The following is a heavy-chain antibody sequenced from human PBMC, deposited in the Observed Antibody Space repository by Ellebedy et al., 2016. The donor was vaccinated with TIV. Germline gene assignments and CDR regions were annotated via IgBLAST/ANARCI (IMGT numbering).Heavy chain of an antibody. V-gene: IGHV1-3*01. Sequence: AASVKVSCKASGYTFTSYAMHWARQAPGQRLEWMGWINAGNGNTKYSQKFQGRVTITRDTSASTAYMELSSLRSEGTAVYYCARVKWELPFDYWGQGTLVTVSS. CDR2: INAGNGNT. CDR1: GYTFTSYA. J-gene: IGHJ4*02. D-gene: IGHD1-26*01. CDR3: ARVKWELPFDY.